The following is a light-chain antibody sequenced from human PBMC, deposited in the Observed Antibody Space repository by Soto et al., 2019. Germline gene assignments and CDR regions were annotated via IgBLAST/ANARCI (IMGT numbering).Light chain of an antibody. Sequence: QSVLTQPPSASGTPGQRVTVGCSGSSSNIGGNTVNWYQQLPGTAPTLLIYNNDQRPSGVPDRFSGSKSGTSASLAISGLQSEDEADYYCAAWDDSLNGRGVFGGGTQLTVL. CDR3: AAWDDSLNGRGV. CDR2: NND. CDR1: SSNIGGNT. V-gene: IGLV1-44*01. J-gene: IGLJ3*02.